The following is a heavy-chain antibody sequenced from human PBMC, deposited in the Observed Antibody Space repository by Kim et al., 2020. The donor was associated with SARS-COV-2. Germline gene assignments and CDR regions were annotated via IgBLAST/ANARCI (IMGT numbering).Heavy chain of an antibody. CDR2: IYYSGST. D-gene: IGHD4-17*01. V-gene: IGHV4-31*03. Sequence: SETLSLTCTVSGGSISSGGYYWSWIRQHPGKGLEWIGYIYYSGSTYYNPSLKSRVTISVDTSKNQFSLKLSSVTAADTAVYYCARDESLRNFGAFDIWGQGTMVTVSS. CDR3: ARDESLRNFGAFDI. CDR1: GGSISSGGYY. J-gene: IGHJ3*02.